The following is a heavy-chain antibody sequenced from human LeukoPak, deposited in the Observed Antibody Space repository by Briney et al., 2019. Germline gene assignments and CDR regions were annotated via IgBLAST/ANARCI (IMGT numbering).Heavy chain of an antibody. J-gene: IGHJ5*02. CDR3: ARDCQYSSETSPSGFDP. V-gene: IGHV4-61*08. Sequence: SETLSLTCTVSGAFVSTRGYFWGWIRQPPGKGLEWIGYIYYSGSTNYNPSLKSRVTISVDTSKNQFSLKLSSVTAADTAVYYCARDCQYSSETSPSGFDPWGQGTLVTVSS. D-gene: IGHD6-19*01. CDR2: IYYSGST. CDR1: GAFVSTRGYF.